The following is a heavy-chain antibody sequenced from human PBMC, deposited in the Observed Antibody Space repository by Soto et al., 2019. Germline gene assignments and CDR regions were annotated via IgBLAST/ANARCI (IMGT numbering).Heavy chain of an antibody. J-gene: IGHJ4*02. Sequence: QVQLVESGGGVVQPGRSLRLSCAGSGFTFPAYAMHWVRQAPGKGLEWVAVMSSDGNNIYYADPVKGRFTISRDNSKNTLYLKMNSLRAEDTAVYFCERDLRKLRFLDYWGQGTLVSVSS. CDR2: MSSDGNNI. CDR1: GFTFPAYA. CDR3: ERDLRKLRFLDY. D-gene: IGHD3-3*01. V-gene: IGHV3-30-3*01.